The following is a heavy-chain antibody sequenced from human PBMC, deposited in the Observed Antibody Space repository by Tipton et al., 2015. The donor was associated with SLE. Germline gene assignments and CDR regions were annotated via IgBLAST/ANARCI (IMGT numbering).Heavy chain of an antibody. J-gene: IGHJ6*02. Sequence: QSGPEVKKPGASVKVSCKASGYTFTGYYMHWVRQAPGQGLEWMGRINPNSGGINYAQNFQGRVTMTRDTSISTAYMELSRLRSDDTAVYYCARVAYSNSWENYYYYYDMDVWGQGTTVTVSS. D-gene: IGHD6-13*01. V-gene: IGHV1-2*06. CDR3: ARVAYSNSWENYYYYYDMDV. CDR1: GYTFTGYY. CDR2: INPNSGGI.